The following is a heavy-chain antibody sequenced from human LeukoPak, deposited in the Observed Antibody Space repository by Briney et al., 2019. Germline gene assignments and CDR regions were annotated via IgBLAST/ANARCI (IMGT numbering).Heavy chain of an antibody. J-gene: IGHJ3*02. CDR2: INHSGST. V-gene: IGHV4-34*10. Sequence: PSETLSLTCAVYGASFSGYYWSWIRQPPGKGLEWIGEINHSGSTNYNPSLKSRLTMSVDTSKNQFSLKLSSVTAADTAVYYCARERMYYYDSSGYFGAFDIWGQGTMVTVSS. D-gene: IGHD3-22*01. CDR3: ARERMYYYDSSGYFGAFDI. CDR1: GASFSGYY.